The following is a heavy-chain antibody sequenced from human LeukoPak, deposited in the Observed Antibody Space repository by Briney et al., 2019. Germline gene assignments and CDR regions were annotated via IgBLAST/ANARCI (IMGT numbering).Heavy chain of an antibody. D-gene: IGHD3-22*01. CDR3: ARDYYDSSGYYSRSGY. V-gene: IGHV1-69*13. CDR2: IIPIFGTA. CDR1: GGTFSSYA. Sequence: SVKVSCKASGGTFSSYATSWVRQAPGQGLEWMGGIIPIFGTANYAQKFQGRVTITADESTSTAYMELSSLRSEDTAAYYCARDYYDSSGYYSRSGYWGQGTLVTVSS. J-gene: IGHJ4*02.